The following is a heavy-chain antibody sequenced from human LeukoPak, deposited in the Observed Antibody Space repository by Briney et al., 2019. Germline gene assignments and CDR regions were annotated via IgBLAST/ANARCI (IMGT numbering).Heavy chain of an antibody. CDR3: AKGHIQLWSI. CDR2: ISGSGGST. V-gene: IGHV3-23*01. D-gene: IGHD5-18*01. CDR1: GFTFSSYA. Sequence: PGGSLRLSCAASGFTFSSYAMCWVRQAPGKGLEWVSAISGSGGSTYYADSVKGRFTISRDNSKSTLYLQMNSLRAEDTAVYYCAKGHIQLWSIGGQGTLVTVSS. J-gene: IGHJ4*02.